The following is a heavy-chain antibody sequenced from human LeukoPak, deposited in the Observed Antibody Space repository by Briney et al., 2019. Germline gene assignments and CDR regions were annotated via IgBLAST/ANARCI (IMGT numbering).Heavy chain of an antibody. CDR1: GFTVKNNY. V-gene: IGHV3-53*01. Sequence: GGSLRLFCAASGFTVKNNYMSWVRQAPGKGLECVSITYSGDSTYYADSVKGRFTISRDNSKNTLYLQMNSLRVEDTAVYYCARDRGGWFDTWGQGTLVTVSS. D-gene: IGHD3-10*01. CDR2: TYSGDST. J-gene: IGHJ5*02. CDR3: ARDRGGWFDT.